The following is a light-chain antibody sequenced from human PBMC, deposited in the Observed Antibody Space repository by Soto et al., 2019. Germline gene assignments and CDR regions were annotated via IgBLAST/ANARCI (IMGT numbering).Light chain of an antibody. V-gene: IGLV2-14*03. CDR1: SSDVGGYNS. CDR3: SSFTSSMTNV. J-gene: IGLJ1*01. Sequence: QSVLTQPASVSGSPGESITISCTGTSSDVGGYNSVSWYQHHPGKAPKLILYNFGDRPSGVSYRFSGSKSGNTASLTISGLQAADEADYFCSSFTSSMTNVFGSGTRSPS. CDR2: NFG.